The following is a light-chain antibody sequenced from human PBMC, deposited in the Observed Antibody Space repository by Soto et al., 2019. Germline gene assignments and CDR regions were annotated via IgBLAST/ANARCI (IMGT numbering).Light chain of an antibody. V-gene: IGKV3-15*01. CDR2: GAS. J-gene: IGKJ5*01. CDR3: QQRSNWPPIT. Sequence: ETVMTQSPATLSVSPGERATLSCRASQSVSSNLAWYQQKPGQSPRLLIYGASTRATGIPARFSGSGFGTDFTLTISSLEPEDAAVYYCQQRSNWPPITFGQGTRPAIK. CDR1: QSVSSN.